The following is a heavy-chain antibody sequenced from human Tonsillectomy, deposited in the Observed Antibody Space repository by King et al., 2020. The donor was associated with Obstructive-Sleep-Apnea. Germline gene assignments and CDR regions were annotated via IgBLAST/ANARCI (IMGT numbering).Heavy chain of an antibody. CDR3: ARAYDSSGYFDY. J-gene: IGHJ4*02. D-gene: IGHD3-22*01. V-gene: IGHV4-31*03. CDR1: GGSISSGGYY. Sequence: VQLQESGPGLVKPSQTLSLTCTVSGGSISSGGYYWSWIRQHPGKGLEWIGYIYYSGGTYYNPSLKSRVTISVDTSKNQFSLKLSSVTAADTAVYYCARAYDSSGYFDYWGQGTLVTVSS. CDR2: IYYSGGT.